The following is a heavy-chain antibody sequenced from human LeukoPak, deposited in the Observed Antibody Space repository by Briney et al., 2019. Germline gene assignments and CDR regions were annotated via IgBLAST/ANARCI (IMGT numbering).Heavy chain of an antibody. Sequence: SETLSLTCTVSGGSISSYYWSWVRQPPGNGLGWVGYIYYSGITNYNPSLKSRVTMSVDTSKHQFSLNLSSVTAADTAVYYCARDSRYCNSISCYGRPGYYGLDVWGQGTTVTVSS. CDR3: ARDSRYCNSISCYGRPGYYGLDV. J-gene: IGHJ6*02. CDR2: IYYSGIT. V-gene: IGHV4-59*01. D-gene: IGHD2-2*01. CDR1: GGSISSYY.